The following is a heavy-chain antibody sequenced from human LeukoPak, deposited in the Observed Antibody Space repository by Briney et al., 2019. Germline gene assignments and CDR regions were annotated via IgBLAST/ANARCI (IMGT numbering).Heavy chain of an antibody. CDR1: GGSISSYY. Sequence: SETLSLTCTVSGGSISSYYWSWIRQPPGKGLEWIGYIYFSGSTNYNPSLKSRVTISVGTSKNQFSLKLSSVTAADTAVYYCARQNPSVNYYDSWGQGTLVTVSS. V-gene: IGHV4-59*08. CDR3: ARQNPSVNYYDS. J-gene: IGHJ5*01. CDR2: IYFSGST. D-gene: IGHD3-10*01.